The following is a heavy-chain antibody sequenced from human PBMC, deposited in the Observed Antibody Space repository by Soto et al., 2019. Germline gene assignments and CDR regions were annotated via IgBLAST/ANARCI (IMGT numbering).Heavy chain of an antibody. D-gene: IGHD6-19*01. CDR3: AKGNSSGWYEHFDY. J-gene: IGHJ4*02. CDR1: GFTFSSYA. Sequence: GGSLRLSCAASGFTFSSYAMSWVRQAPGKWLEWVSAISGSGGSTYYADSVKGRFTISRDNSKNTLYLQMNSLRAEDTAVYYCAKGNSSGWYEHFDYWGQGTLVTVSS. V-gene: IGHV3-23*01. CDR2: ISGSGGST.